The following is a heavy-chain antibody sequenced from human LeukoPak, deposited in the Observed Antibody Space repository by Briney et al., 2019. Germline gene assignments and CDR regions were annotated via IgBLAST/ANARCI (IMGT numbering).Heavy chain of an antibody. CDR2: IDGSIGST. J-gene: IGHJ4*02. CDR3: AKAPPYSSGWFQYYFDY. CDR1: GFTFSSYA. V-gene: IGHV3-23*01. D-gene: IGHD6-19*01. Sequence: GGSLSLSYAASGFTFSSYAMSWVRQAPGKGLECVSSIDGSIGSTYYADSVKGRFTISRDNSKNTLYLQMNSLRAEDTALYYCAKAPPYSSGWFQYYFDYWGQGTLVTVSS.